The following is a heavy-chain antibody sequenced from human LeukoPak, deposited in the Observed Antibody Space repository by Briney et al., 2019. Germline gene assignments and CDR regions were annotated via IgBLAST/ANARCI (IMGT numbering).Heavy chain of an antibody. Sequence: GASVKVSCKASGYTFTSYGISWVRQAPGQGLEWMGWISAYNGNTNYAQKLQGRVTMTTDTSTSTACMELRSLRSDDTAVYYCARDKWLVEGGYYYYGMDVWGQGTTVTVSS. CDR1: GYTFTSYG. J-gene: IGHJ6*02. D-gene: IGHD6-19*01. CDR3: ARDKWLVEGGYYYYGMDV. V-gene: IGHV1-18*01. CDR2: ISAYNGNT.